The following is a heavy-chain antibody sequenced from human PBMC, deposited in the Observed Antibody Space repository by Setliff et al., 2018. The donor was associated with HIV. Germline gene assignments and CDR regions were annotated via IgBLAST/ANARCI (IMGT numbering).Heavy chain of an antibody. CDR2: SHYTGNN. CDR3: ARGSARLYYFDS. J-gene: IGHJ4*02. V-gene: IGHV4-39*07. CDR1: TNSVANSIYY. Sequence: LSLTCSVSTNSVANSIYYWAWVRRPPGAGLEWLGSSHYTGNNFYNSSLKSRLTMSVDTSTNQFSLRLNSVTVADTAVYYCARGSARLYYFDSWSQGTLVTVSS.